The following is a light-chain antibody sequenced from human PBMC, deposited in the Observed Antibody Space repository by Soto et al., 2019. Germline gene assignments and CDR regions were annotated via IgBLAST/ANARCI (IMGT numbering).Light chain of an antibody. Sequence: EIVMTQSPDTLSVSPGERATLSCRASQSVDSMLAWYQQKPGQAPRLLMYDASTRATGIPARFSGSGSGTEFSLTISGLQSEDFAVYYCQQYNDWPRAFVQGTKVDIK. V-gene: IGKV3-15*01. CDR2: DAS. J-gene: IGKJ1*01. CDR3: QQYNDWPRA. CDR1: QSVDSM.